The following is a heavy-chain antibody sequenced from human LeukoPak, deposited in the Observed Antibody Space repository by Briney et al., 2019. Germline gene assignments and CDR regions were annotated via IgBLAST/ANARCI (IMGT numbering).Heavy chain of an antibody. Sequence: SETLSLTCTVSGGSVSSSLYYWGWIRQPPGKGLEWIGNIFSSGTTYYNQSLKSRVTISVDTSKNQFSLKVGGVTAADTAVYYCARRKDEVTATFDYWGQGILVTVSS. CDR2: IFSSGTT. D-gene: IGHD2-21*02. CDR1: GGSVSSSLYY. J-gene: IGHJ4*02. V-gene: IGHV4-39*01. CDR3: ARRKDEVTATFDY.